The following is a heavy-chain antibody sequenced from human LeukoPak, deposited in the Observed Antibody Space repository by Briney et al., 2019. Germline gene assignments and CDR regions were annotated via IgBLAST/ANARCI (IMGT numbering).Heavy chain of an antibody. D-gene: IGHD3-22*01. J-gene: IGHJ4*02. CDR2: INPSGGST. Sequence: ASVKVSCKASGYTFTSYGISWVRQAPGQGLEWMGIINPSGGSTSYAQKFQGRVTMTRDMSTSTVYMELSSLRSEDTAVYYCARAYYYDSSGYYFDYWGQGTLVTVSS. V-gene: IGHV1-46*01. CDR1: GYTFTSYG. CDR3: ARAYYYDSSGYYFDY.